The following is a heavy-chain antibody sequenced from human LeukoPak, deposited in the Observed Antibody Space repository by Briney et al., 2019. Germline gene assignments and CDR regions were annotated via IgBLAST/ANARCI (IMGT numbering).Heavy chain of an antibody. Sequence: VASVKVSCKASGYTFTGYYMHWVRQAPGQGLEWMGRINPNSGGTNYAQKFQGRVTMTRDTSISTAYMELSSLRSEDTAVYYCARDGCGGGSCYSYSHALRHSENGGQFDPWGQGTLVTVSS. CDR3: ARDGCGGGSCYSYSHALRHSENGGQFDP. CDR2: INPNSGGT. D-gene: IGHD2-15*01. J-gene: IGHJ5*02. V-gene: IGHV1-2*06. CDR1: GYTFTGYY.